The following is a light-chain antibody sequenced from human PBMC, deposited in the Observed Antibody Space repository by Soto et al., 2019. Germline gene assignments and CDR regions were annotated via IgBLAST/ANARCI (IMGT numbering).Light chain of an antibody. J-gene: IGLJ1*01. Sequence: QSVLTQPASVSGSPGQSITISCTGTSSDVGGYNYVSWYQQHPGKAPKLMIYDVSNRPSGVSNRFSGSKSGNTASLTISGFQAGDEADYYCSSYTSSSSPYVFGTGTKVTVL. CDR3: SSYTSSSSPYV. V-gene: IGLV2-14*01. CDR1: SSDVGGYNY. CDR2: DVS.